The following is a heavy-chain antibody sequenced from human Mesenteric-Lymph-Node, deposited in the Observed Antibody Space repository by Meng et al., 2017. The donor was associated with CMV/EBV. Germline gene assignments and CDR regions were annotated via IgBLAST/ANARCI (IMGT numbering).Heavy chain of an antibody. CDR3: ANLDPGDSFTMHV. CDR1: GFTFSSYG. CDR2: ISSSGYGSII. D-gene: IGHD1-26*01. Sequence: GESLKISCAASGFTFSSYGMHWVRQAPGKGLEWVSYISSSGYGSIIYYADSVKGRFTISRDNAKNSLFLQMDGLRDEDTAVYYCANLDPGDSFTMHVWGQGTTVTVSS. J-gene: IGHJ6*02. V-gene: IGHV3-48*02.